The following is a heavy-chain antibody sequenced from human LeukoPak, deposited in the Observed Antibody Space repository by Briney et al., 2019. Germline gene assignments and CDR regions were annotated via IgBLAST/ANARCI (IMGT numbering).Heavy chain of an antibody. CDR2: ISGSGGST. V-gene: IGHV3-23*01. J-gene: IGHJ4*02. CDR1: GFTFSSYA. Sequence: GGSLRLSCVASGFTFSSYAMSCVRQAPGKGLEWVSAISGSGGSTYYADSVKGRFTISRDNSKNMLYLQMSSLRAEDTAVYYCAKDVDGTTGYWGQGTLVTVSS. D-gene: IGHD1-1*01. CDR3: AKDVDGTTGY.